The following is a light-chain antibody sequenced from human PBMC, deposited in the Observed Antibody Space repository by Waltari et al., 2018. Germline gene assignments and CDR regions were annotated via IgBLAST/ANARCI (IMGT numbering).Light chain of an antibody. CDR2: EVS. V-gene: IGLV2-14*01. Sequence: QSALTQPASVSGSPGQSITISCTGTSSDIGGYNYVFWYQQHPGKAPKPTIYEVSHRPSGFSDRFSGSKSGNTASRTISGLQAEDEADYYCSSYTSSSTLVFGGGTKVTVL. CDR3: SSYTSSSTLV. CDR1: SSDIGGYNY. J-gene: IGLJ2*01.